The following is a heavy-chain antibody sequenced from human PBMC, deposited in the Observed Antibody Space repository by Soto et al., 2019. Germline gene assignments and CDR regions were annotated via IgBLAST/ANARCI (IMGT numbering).Heavy chain of an antibody. Sequence: PSETLSLTCSISGGSINSSSYFWGWVRQPPGKGLEWIGSIYYSGSTYYNPSLRSRVTISVDTSKNQFSLKLSSVTAADTAVYYCARDAQPKHYCSDTSCYVEHWGQGTLVTVSS. V-gene: IGHV4-39*02. CDR2: IYYSGST. J-gene: IGHJ5*02. CDR3: ARDAQPKHYCSDTSCYVEH. D-gene: IGHD2-2*01. CDR1: GGSINSSSYF.